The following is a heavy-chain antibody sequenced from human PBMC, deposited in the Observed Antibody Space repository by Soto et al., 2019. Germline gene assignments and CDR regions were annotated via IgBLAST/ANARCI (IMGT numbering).Heavy chain of an antibody. CDR3: AKDNEVGATLSYYHYGMDV. J-gene: IGHJ6*02. CDR1: GFTFSSYG. D-gene: IGHD1-26*01. CDR2: ISYDGSNK. V-gene: IGHV3-30*18. Sequence: QVQLVESGGGVVQPGRSLRLSCAASGFTFSSYGMHWVRQAPGKGLEWVAVISYDGSNKYYADSVKGRFTISRDNSKNTLYLQMNSLRADDTAVYYCAKDNEVGATLSYYHYGMDVWGQGTTVTVSS.